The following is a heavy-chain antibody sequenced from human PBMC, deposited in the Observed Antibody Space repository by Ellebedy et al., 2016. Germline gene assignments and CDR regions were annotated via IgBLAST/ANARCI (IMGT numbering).Heavy chain of an antibody. Sequence: GGSLRLXXAASGLTVSSNYMTWVRQAPGKRLEWVSLIYSHGKTYYADSVRGRFSISSDNSKNTLFLQMNSLRAEDTAMYYCTTKRYRASDIWGQGTMVTVSS. D-gene: IGHD4-11*01. CDR3: TTKRYRASDI. V-gene: IGHV3-53*01. J-gene: IGHJ3*02. CDR2: IYSHGKT. CDR1: GLTVSSNY.